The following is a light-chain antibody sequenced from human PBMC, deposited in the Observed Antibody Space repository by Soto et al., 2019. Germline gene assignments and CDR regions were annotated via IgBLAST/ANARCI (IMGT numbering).Light chain of an antibody. Sequence: QSVLTQPASVSGSPGQSITISCTGTSSDVGGYNFVSWYQQHPGNAPKLIIHEVLNRPSGVSSSFSGSKSGNTASLTISGLQAEDDAVYYCCSHSSSIHWVFGGGTKVTVL. CDR2: EVL. CDR3: CSHSSSIHWV. J-gene: IGLJ3*02. CDR1: SSDVGGYNF. V-gene: IGLV2-14*01.